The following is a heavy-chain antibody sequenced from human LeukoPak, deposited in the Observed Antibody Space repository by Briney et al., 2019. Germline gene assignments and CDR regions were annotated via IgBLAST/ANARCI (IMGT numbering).Heavy chain of an antibody. CDR1: GGSISSYY. Sequence: SETLSLSCTVSGGSISSYYWSWIRQPTGKGLEWIGYIYYSGSTNYNPSLKSRVTISVDTSKNQFSLKLSSVTAADTAVYYCARVPRSGWFPFDYWGQGTLVTVSS. CDR2: IYYSGST. D-gene: IGHD6-19*01. J-gene: IGHJ4*02. CDR3: ARVPRSGWFPFDY. V-gene: IGHV4-59*01.